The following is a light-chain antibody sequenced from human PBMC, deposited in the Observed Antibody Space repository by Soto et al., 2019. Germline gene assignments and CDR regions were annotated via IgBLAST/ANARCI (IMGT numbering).Light chain of an antibody. V-gene: IGKV3-11*01. Sequence: EIVLTQSPATLSLSPGERCTLSCRASQSVSSYLAWYQQKPGQAPRLLIHDASNRATGIPARLSGSGSGTDFTLTISSLEPEDFAVYYCQQRSNWPTFGGGTKVDTK. CDR3: QQRSNWPT. J-gene: IGKJ4*01. CDR2: DAS. CDR1: QSVSSY.